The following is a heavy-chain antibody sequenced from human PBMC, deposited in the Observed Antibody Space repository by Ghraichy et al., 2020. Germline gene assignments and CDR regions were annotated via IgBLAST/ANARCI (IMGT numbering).Heavy chain of an antibody. J-gene: IGHJ4*02. CDR3: ATHSSSGSSSPLDS. V-gene: IGHV3-23*01. D-gene: IGHD3-10*01. CDR1: GFIFSNYA. CDR2: ISGNGAGT. Sequence: GGSLRLSCAASGFIFSNYAMSWVRQAPGKGLEWVSTISGNGAGTHYADSVKGRFTVSRDNSKNTLYLQMSSLRAEDTAVFYCATHSSSGSSSPLDSWGQGTLVTV.